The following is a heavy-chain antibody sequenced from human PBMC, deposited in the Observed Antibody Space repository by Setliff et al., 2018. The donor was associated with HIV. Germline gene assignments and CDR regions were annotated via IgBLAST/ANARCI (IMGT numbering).Heavy chain of an antibody. D-gene: IGHD2-2*01. CDR1: GYTFTSYG. CDR3: ARGLTAANYQNYYYMDV. CDR2: ISTYNGNT. V-gene: IGHV1-18*01. J-gene: IGHJ6*03. Sequence: ASVKVSCKASGYTFTSYGITWVRQAPGQGLEWMGWISTYNGNTHYAQKLQGRVTMTTDTSTSTAYMELRSLRSDDTAMYYCARGLTAANYQNYYYMDVWGKGTTVTVSS.